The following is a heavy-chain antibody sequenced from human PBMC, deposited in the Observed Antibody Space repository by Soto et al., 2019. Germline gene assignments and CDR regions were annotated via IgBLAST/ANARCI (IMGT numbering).Heavy chain of an antibody. J-gene: IGHJ3*02. CDR3: TRDRKSSSCPGAFAI. CDR2: IRSKAYGGTT. V-gene: IGHV3-49*03. D-gene: IGHD6-13*01. CDR1: GFTFGDYA. Sequence: GSLRLCCTASGFTFGDYAMSWFRQAPGKGLEWVGFIRSKAYGGTTEYAASVKGRFTISRDDSKSIAYLQMNSLKTEDTAVYYCTRDRKSSSCPGAFAIWGQRTMVTVSS.